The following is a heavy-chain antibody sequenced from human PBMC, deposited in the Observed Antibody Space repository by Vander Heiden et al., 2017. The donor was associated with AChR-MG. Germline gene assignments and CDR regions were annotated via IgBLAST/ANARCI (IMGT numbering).Heavy chain of an antibody. CDR2: IYWDDDK. J-gene: IGHJ3*02. CDR3: AHISGSQFSDAFDI. V-gene: IGHV2-5*02. D-gene: IGHD1-26*01. Sequence: QITLKESGPTLVKPTQTPTLTCPFSGFLPRISGVGVGWIRQPPGKALEWLALIYWDDDKRYSPSLKSRLTITKDTSKNQVVLTMTNMDPVDTATYYCAHISGSQFSDAFDIWGQGTMVTVSS. CDR1: GFLPRISGVG.